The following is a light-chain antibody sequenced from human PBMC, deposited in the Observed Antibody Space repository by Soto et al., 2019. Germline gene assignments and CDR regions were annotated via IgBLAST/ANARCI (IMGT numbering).Light chain of an antibody. Sequence: EIVLPQTPATLSVSPADRVTLSCRASQSVSSSLAWYQQNPGQAPRLLIYDASNRATGIPARFSGSGSGTDFTLTISSLEPEDFAVYYCQQRSSWPRTFGQGTRLEIK. V-gene: IGKV3-11*01. CDR2: DAS. J-gene: IGKJ5*01. CDR3: QQRSSWPRT. CDR1: QSVSSS.